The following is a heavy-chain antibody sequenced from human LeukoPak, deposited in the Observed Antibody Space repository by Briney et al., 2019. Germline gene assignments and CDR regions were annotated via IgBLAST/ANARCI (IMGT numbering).Heavy chain of an antibody. Sequence: PGGSLRLSCAASGFTFSSYEMNWVRQAPGKGLEWVSYISSSGSTIYYADSVKGRFTISRDNAKNSLYLQMNSLRAEDTAVYYCARDQTWFGELLWFDPWGQGTLVTVSS. V-gene: IGHV3-48*03. CDR1: GFTFSSYE. CDR2: ISSSGSTI. D-gene: IGHD3-10*01. J-gene: IGHJ5*02. CDR3: ARDQTWFGELLWFDP.